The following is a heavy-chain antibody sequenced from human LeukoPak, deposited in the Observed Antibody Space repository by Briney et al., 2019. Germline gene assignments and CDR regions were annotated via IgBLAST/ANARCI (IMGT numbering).Heavy chain of an antibody. CDR1: GFTFSSYA. Sequence: GGSLRLSCAASGFTFSSYAMSWVRQAPGKGLEWVSAISGSGGSTYYADSVKGRFTISRDNSKNTLYLQMNSLRAEDTAVYYCAKGSPVAGPLGGNAFDIWGQGEMVTVSS. CDR2: ISGSGGST. CDR3: AKGSPVAGPLGGNAFDI. D-gene: IGHD6-19*01. J-gene: IGHJ3*02. V-gene: IGHV3-23*01.